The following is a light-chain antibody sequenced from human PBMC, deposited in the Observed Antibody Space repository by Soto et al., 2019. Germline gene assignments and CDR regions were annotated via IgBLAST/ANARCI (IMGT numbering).Light chain of an antibody. V-gene: IGKV3-11*01. CDR2: EAS. CDR3: QQYGTPRSVT. Sequence: EIVLTQSPAALSLSPGERATLSCRASQSVSSYLAWYQQKPGQAPRLLIYEASKRATGIPARFSGSGFGTDFTLTISKVEPEDFAVYYCQQYGTPRSVTFGQGTRLEIK. J-gene: IGKJ5*01. CDR1: QSVSSY.